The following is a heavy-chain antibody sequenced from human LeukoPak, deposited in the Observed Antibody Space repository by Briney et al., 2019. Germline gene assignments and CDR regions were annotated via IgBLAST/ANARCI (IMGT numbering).Heavy chain of an antibody. D-gene: IGHD2-2*01. CDR3: ARRGTRLWPFDY. J-gene: IGHJ4*02. CDR2: IYYSGST. V-gene: IGHV4-31*03. Sequence: SETLSLTCTVSGGSISSGGYYWSWIRQHPGKGLEWIGYIYYSGSTYYNPSLKSRITISVDTPKNQFSLKLSSVTAADTAVYYCARRGTRLWPFDYWGQGTLVTVSS. CDR1: GGSISSGGYY.